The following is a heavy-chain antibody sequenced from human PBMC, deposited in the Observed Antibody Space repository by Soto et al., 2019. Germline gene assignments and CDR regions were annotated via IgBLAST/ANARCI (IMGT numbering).Heavy chain of an antibody. V-gene: IGHV3-23*01. CDR1: GFTFSSYA. D-gene: IGHD4-17*01. Sequence: EVQLLESGGGLVQPGGSLRLSCAASGFTFSSYAMSWVRQAPGKGLEWVSAISGSGGSTYYADSVKGRFTISRDNSKNTLYLQMNSLRAEDTAVYYCAKGGYGDYGHYYYGMDVWGQGTTVTVSS. CDR3: AKGGYGDYGHYYYGMDV. CDR2: ISGSGGST. J-gene: IGHJ6*02.